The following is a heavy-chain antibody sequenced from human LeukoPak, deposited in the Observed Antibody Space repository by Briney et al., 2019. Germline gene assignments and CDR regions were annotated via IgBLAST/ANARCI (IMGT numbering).Heavy chain of an antibody. D-gene: IGHD3/OR15-3a*01. Sequence: SVKVSCKASGGTFSNDAISWVRQAPGQGLEWMGRVIPTLGIALYAQRFKGRVAITADKSTNTAYMELSSLTFEDTAVYFCARDLVCTVNCKDSWGQGTLVTVSS. J-gene: IGHJ5*01. V-gene: IGHV1-69*04. CDR1: GGTFSNDA. CDR2: VIPTLGIA. CDR3: ARDLVCTVNCKDS.